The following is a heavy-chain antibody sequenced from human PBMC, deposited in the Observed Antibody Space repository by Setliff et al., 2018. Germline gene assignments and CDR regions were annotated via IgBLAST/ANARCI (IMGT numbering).Heavy chain of an antibody. CDR3: RFWSSYYKNDY. CDR2: INHSGTT. J-gene: IGHJ4*02. V-gene: IGHV4-34*01. D-gene: IGHD3-3*01. Sequence: SETLSLTCAVYGGSFSSFYWSWIRQPPGKGLEWIGEINHSGTTTYNPSLKSRVTISVDTSRKQFSLRLTSVTAADTAVYYCRFWSSYYKNDYWAQGTLVTVSS. CDR1: GGSFSSFY.